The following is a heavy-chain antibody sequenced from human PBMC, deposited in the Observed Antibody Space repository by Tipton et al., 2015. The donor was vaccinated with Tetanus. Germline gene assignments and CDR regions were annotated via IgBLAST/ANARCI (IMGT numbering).Heavy chain of an antibody. J-gene: IGHJ4*02. Sequence: TLSLTCTVSGASFSSGDYYWSWIRKPPGKDLEWIGYIYQTGTTYYNPSLKGRVTISMDRSNTQFSLKLTSVTAADTAVYYCARDPWLDYWGQGTLVTVSS. CDR1: GASFSSGDYY. V-gene: IGHV4-30-4*01. CDR2: IYQTGTT. CDR3: ARDPWLDY.